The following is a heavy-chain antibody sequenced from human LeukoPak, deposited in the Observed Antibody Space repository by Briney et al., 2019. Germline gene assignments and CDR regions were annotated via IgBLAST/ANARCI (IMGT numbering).Heavy chain of an antibody. CDR1: GGTFSSYA. CDR3: AAGELDIVVVPAALDY. Sequence: SVKVSCKASGGTFSSYAISWVRQAPGQGLEWMGGIIPIFGTANYAQKFQGRVTINADETTSTAYMVLSSLRSEDTAVYYCAAGELDIVVVPAALDYWGQRTLVTVSS. V-gene: IGHV1-69*01. CDR2: IIPIFGTA. D-gene: IGHD2-2*01. J-gene: IGHJ4*02.